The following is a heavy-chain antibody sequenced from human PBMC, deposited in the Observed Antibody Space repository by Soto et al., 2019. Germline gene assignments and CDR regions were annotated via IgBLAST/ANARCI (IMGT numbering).Heavy chain of an antibody. CDR2: IYYSGST. CDR1: GGSISSGGYY. D-gene: IGHD2-2*01. V-gene: IGHV4-31*01. Sequence: QVLLQESGPGLVKPSQTLSLTCTVSGGSISSGGYYWSWIRQHPGKGLEWIGYIYYSGSTYYNPSLKXXVXIXXDTSKNQFSLKLSSVTAADTAVYYCARTTRGWFDPWGQGTLVTVSS. J-gene: IGHJ5*02. CDR3: ARTTRGWFDP.